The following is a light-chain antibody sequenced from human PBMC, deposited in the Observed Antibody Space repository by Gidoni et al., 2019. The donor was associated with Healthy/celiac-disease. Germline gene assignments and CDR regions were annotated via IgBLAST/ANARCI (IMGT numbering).Light chain of an antibody. V-gene: IGKV3-15*01. J-gene: IGKJ4*01. CDR3: QQYNDWPLT. Sequence: IVMTQSPATMSVSPGERATLSCRASQSIRSKLAWYQQRPGQAPRLLIYAASTRATGIPARFSGSGSGTEFTLTISSLQSEDFAVYHCQQYNDWPLTFGGGTKVEI. CDR2: AAS. CDR1: QSIRSK.